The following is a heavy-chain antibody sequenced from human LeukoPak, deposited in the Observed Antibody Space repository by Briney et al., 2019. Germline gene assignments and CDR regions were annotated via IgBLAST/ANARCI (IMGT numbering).Heavy chain of an antibody. J-gene: IGHJ4*02. CDR1: GYTFTSYA. D-gene: IGHD3-3*01. CDR2: INTNTGNP. V-gene: IGHV7-4-1*02. Sequence: ASVTVSCTASGYTFTSYAMNWVRQAPGQGLEWMGWINTNTGNPTYAQGFTGRFVFSLDTSVSTAYLQISSLKAEDTAVYYCARAETYYDFWSGYTDHFDYWGQGTLVTVSS. CDR3: ARAETYYDFWSGYTDHFDY.